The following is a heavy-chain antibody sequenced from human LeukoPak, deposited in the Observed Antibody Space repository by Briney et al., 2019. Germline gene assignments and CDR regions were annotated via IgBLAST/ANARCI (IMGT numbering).Heavy chain of an antibody. V-gene: IGHV4-59*08. D-gene: IGHD2-15*01. J-gene: IGHJ4*02. Sequence: SSETLSLTCTVSGGSISSYYRSWIRQPPGKGLEWIGYIYYSGSTNYNPSLKSRVTISVDTSKNQFSLKLSSVTAADTAVYYCARHEESGVGTATYFDYWGQGTLVTVSS. CDR3: ARHEESGVGTATYFDY. CDR2: IYYSGST. CDR1: GGSISSYY.